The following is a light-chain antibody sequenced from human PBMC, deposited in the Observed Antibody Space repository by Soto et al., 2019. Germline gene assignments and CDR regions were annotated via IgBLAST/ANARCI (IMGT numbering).Light chain of an antibody. J-gene: IGKJ3*01. CDR2: AAS. Sequence: DIQMTQSPSSLSASVGDRVTITCRASQRISNYLNWYQQKPGKAPKLLISAASILQSGFPSTFSGSGSGTDFTLTISSLQPEDFATYYCQQSYDGLTFGPGTKVDVK. V-gene: IGKV1-39*01. CDR1: QRISNY. CDR3: QQSYDGLT.